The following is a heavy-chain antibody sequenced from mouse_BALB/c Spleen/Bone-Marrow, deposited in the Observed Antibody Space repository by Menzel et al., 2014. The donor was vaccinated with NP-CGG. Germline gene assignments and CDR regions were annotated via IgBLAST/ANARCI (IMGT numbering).Heavy chain of an antibody. CDR2: IYPGDGDT. CDR1: GYTFTSYW. D-gene: IGHD1-1*01. CDR3: ARNYYCGSSWSAMDY. V-gene: IGHV1-87*01. Sequence: VQLQQSGAELARPGASVKLSCKASGYTFTSYWMQWVKQRPGQGLEWIGAIYPGDGDTRNTQKFKGKATLTADKSSSTAYMQLSSLASEDPAVYYCARNYYCGSSWSAMDYWGQGTSVTVSS. J-gene: IGHJ4*01.